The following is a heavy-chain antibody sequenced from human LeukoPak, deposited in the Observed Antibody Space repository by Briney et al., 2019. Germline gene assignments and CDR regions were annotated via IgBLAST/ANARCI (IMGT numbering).Heavy chain of an antibody. V-gene: IGHV4-39*01. Sequence: SETLSFTCTVSGGSISSSGYYWGWIRQPPGKGLEWIGSFYYSGSTNYNYNPSLKSRVTISAETSKNQFSLNLSSVTAADTAVYYCYGTSGGRPHWGQGTLVTVSS. CDR2: FYYSGSTNY. D-gene: IGHD3-10*01. CDR3: YGTSGGRPH. J-gene: IGHJ1*01. CDR1: GGSISSSGYY.